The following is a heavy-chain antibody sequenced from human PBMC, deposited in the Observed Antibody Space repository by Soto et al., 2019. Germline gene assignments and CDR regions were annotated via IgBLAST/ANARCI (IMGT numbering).Heavy chain of an antibody. CDR3: ARGLFSGSYYWHWFDP. CDR2: IYYSGNT. CDR1: GGSISSNDFY. J-gene: IGHJ5*02. D-gene: IGHD1-26*01. V-gene: IGHV4-31*03. Sequence: SETLSLTCIVSGGSISSNDFYWSWIRQHPGKGLEWIGYIYYSGNTYYNPSLKSRVTILVDTSKNQFSLKVSSVTAADTAVYYCARGLFSGSYYWHWFDPWGQGTLVTVSS.